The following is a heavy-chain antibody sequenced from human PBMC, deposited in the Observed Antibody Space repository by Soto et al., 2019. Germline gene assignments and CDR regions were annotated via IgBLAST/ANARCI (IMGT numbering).Heavy chain of an antibody. CDR2: IYHSGST. Sequence: PSETLSLTCAVSGGSISSGGYSWSWIRQPPGKGLECIGYIYHSGSTYYNPSLKSRVTISVDRSKNQFSLKLSSVTAADTAVYYCARALWGPAGHINWFDPWGQGTLVTVSS. CDR3: ARALWGPAGHINWFDP. V-gene: IGHV4-30-2*01. CDR1: GGSISSGGYS. J-gene: IGHJ5*02. D-gene: IGHD2-2*01.